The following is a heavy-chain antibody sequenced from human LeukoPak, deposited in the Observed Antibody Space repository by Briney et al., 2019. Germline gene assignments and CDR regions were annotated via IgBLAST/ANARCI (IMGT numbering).Heavy chain of an antibody. CDR3: ARTSGGQWLLLQSKGATKIDY. V-gene: IGHV4-34*01. CDR1: GGSFSGYY. D-gene: IGHD3-22*01. J-gene: IGHJ4*02. Sequence: SETLSLTCAVYGGSFSGYYWSWIRQPPGKGLEWIGEINHSGSTNYNPSLKSRVTISVDTSKNQFSLKLSSVTAADTAVYYCARTSGGQWLLLQSKGATKIDYWGQGTLVTVSS. CDR2: INHSGST.